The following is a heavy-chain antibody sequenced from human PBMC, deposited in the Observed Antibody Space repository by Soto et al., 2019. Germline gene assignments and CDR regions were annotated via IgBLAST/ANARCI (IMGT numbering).Heavy chain of an antibody. CDR2: IIPILGIA. Sequence: ASVKVSCKASGGTFSSYTISWVRQAPGQGLEWMGRIIPILGIANYAQKFQGRVTITADKSTSTAYMELSSLRSEDTAVYYCARAQAAAGDYYFDYWGQGTLVTVS. CDR1: GGTFSSYT. V-gene: IGHV1-69*02. D-gene: IGHD6-13*01. CDR3: ARAQAAAGDYYFDY. J-gene: IGHJ4*02.